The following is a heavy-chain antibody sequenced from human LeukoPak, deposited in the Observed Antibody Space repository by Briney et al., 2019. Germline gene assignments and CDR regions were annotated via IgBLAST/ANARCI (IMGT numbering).Heavy chain of an antibody. V-gene: IGHV3-23*01. D-gene: IGHD1-26*01. J-gene: IGHJ4*02. CDR2: ISGSGTNT. Sequence: GGSLRLSCAASGFTFSSYAMTWVRQAPGKELEWVSAISGSGTNTYSADSVKGRFTISRDNSKNTLYLQMNSLRAEDTAVYYCAKRDSGSHYVDYWGQGTLVTVSS. CDR1: GFTFSSYA. CDR3: AKRDSGSHYVDY.